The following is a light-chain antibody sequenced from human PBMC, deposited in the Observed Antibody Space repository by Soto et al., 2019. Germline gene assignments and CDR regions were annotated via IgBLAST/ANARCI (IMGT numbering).Light chain of an antibody. Sequence: DIQMTQSPSTLSASAGDTVTITCRASQSISTWLAWYQHKPGKAPKLLIFDASSLKSGVPSRFSGSGSETEFTLTINRLQPDDFATYYCQQYDSYSWTLGQGTKVDIK. CDR1: QSISTW. J-gene: IGKJ1*01. CDR2: DAS. V-gene: IGKV1-5*01. CDR3: QQYDSYSWT.